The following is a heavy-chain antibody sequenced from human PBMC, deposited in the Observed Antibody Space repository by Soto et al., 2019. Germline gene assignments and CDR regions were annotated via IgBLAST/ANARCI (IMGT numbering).Heavy chain of an antibody. CDR3: AKGYSSGWYGGWFDH. Sequence: EVQLVESGGGLVQPGRSLRLSCAASGFTFDDYAMHWVRQAPGKGLEWVSGISWNSGSIGYADSVKGRFTISRDNAKNSLYLQMNSLRAEDTALYYCAKGYSSGWYGGWFDHWGQGTLVTVSS. D-gene: IGHD6-19*01. J-gene: IGHJ5*02. V-gene: IGHV3-9*01. CDR1: GFTFDDYA. CDR2: ISWNSGSI.